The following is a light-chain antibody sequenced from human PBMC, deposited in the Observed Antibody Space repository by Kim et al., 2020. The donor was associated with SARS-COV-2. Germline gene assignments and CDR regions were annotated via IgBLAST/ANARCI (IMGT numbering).Light chain of an antibody. CDR2: DVT. CDR3: SSYAGSYTVVV. CDR1: SNDIGDFDY. J-gene: IGLJ2*01. Sequence: QSVTISCTGTSNDIGDFDYVSWYQQHPGKAPKLIIYDVTKRPSGVPDRFSGSKSGIKASLTISGLQTEDEADYYCSSYAGSYTVVVFGGGTKLTVL. V-gene: IGLV2-11*03.